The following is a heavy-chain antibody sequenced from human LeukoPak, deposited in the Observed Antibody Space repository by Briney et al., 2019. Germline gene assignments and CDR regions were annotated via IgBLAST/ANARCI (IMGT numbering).Heavy chain of an antibody. Sequence: SETLSLTCTVSGGSISSGGYYWSWIRQPPGKGLEWIGYIYHSGSTYYNPSLKSRVTISVDRSKNQFSLKLSSVTAADTAVYYCARGDSYGAAEYWGQGTLVTVSS. CDR3: ARGDSYGAAEY. J-gene: IGHJ4*02. D-gene: IGHD5-18*01. CDR2: IYHSGST. V-gene: IGHV4-30-2*01. CDR1: GGSISSGGYY.